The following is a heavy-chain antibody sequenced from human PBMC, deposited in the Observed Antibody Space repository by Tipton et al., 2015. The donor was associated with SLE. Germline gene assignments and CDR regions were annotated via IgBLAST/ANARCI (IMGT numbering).Heavy chain of an antibody. CDR2: IYTSGST. Sequence: TLSLTCTVSGGSISSGSYYWSWIRQPAGKGLEWIGHIYTSGSTNYNPSLKRRVTISVDTSKNQFSLKLSPVTAADTAVYYCARDLDCPSALWGQGTLVTVSS. CDR3: ARDLDCPSAL. J-gene: IGHJ4*02. V-gene: IGHV4-61*09. CDR1: GGSISSGSYY. D-gene: IGHD2-21*01.